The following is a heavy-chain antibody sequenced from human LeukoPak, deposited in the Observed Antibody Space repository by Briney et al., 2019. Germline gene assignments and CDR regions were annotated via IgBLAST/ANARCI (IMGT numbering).Heavy chain of an antibody. CDR1: RYTLTELS. D-gene: IGHD3-22*01. V-gene: IGHV1-24*01. Sequence: ASVKVSCKVSRYTLTELSMHWVRQAPGKGLEWMGGFDPEDGETIYAQKFQGRVTMTEDTSTDTAYMELSSLRSEDTAVYYCARDRRYYDSSGYYFHWYFDLWGRGTLVTVSS. J-gene: IGHJ2*01. CDR3: ARDRRYYDSSGYYFHWYFDL. CDR2: FDPEDGET.